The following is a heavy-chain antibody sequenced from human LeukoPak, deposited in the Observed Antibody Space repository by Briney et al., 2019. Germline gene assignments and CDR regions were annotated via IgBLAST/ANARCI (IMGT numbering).Heavy chain of an antibody. CDR3: ARRSAVGATVVTKDAFDI. CDR2: INHSGST. D-gene: IGHD4-23*01. CDR1: GGSFSGYY. V-gene: IGHV4-34*01. Sequence: SETLSLTCAVYGGSFSGYYWSWLRQPPGKGLEWIGEINHSGSTNYNPSLKSRVTISVDTSKNQFSLKLSSVTAADTAVYYCARRSAVGATVVTKDAFDIWGQGTMVTVSS. J-gene: IGHJ3*02.